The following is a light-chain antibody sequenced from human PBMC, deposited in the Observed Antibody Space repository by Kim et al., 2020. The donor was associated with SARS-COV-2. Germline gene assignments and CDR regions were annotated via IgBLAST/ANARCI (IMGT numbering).Light chain of an antibody. V-gene: IGLV2-8*01. J-gene: IGLJ3*02. CDR3: SSYAGIRV. Sequence: QSALTQPPSASGSPGQPVTISCTATGGDLGGYDYVSWYQQYPGKAPKLILYEVTKRPSGVPGRFSGSKSGTTAFLTVSGLQSEDEADYYCSSYAGIRVFGGGTQLTVL. CDR2: EVT. CDR1: GGDLGGYDY.